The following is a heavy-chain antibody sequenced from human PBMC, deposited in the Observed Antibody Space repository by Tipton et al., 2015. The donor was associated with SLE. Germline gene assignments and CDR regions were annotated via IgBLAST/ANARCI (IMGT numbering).Heavy chain of an antibody. J-gene: IGHJ4*02. V-gene: IGHV3-53*01. Sequence: SLRLSCAASGFTVSSNYMSWVRQAPGKGLEWVSVIYSGGSTYYADSVKGRFTISRDNAKNSLYLQMNSLRAEDTAVYYCATHGDSLNPIDYWGQGTLVTVSS. D-gene: IGHD4-17*01. CDR1: GFTVSSNY. CDR3: ATHGDSLNPIDY. CDR2: IYSGGST.